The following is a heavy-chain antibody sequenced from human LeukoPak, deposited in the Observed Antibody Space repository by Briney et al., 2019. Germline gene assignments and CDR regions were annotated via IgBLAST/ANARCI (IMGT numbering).Heavy chain of an antibody. CDR1: GGTFSSYA. J-gene: IGHJ3*02. Sequence: SVKVSCKASGGTFSSYAISWVRQAPGQGLEWMGRIIPILGIANYAQKFQGRVTITADKSTSTAYMGLSGLRSEDTAVYYCARASRLLWFGDHDAFDIWGQGTMVTVSS. CDR2: IIPILGIA. CDR3: ARASRLLWFGDHDAFDI. V-gene: IGHV1-69*04. D-gene: IGHD3-10*01.